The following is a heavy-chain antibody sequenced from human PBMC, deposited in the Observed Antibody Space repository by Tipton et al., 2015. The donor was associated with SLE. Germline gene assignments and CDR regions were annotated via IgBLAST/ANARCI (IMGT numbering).Heavy chain of an antibody. V-gene: IGHV3-21*04. D-gene: IGHD6-19*01. CDR3: AKDHLVGSRWGGDY. Sequence: SLRLSCAASGFTFSSYWMSWVRQAPGKGLEWVSSISSSSSYIYYADSVKGRFTISRDNAKNSLYLQMNSLRAEDTAVYYCAKDHLVGSRWGGDYWGQGTLVTVSS. CDR2: ISSSSSYI. J-gene: IGHJ4*02. CDR1: GFTFSSYW.